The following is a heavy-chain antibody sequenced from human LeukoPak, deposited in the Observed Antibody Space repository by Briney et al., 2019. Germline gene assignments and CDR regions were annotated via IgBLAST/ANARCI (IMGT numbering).Heavy chain of an antibody. CDR3: AKGNWGPRFDP. D-gene: IGHD7-27*01. CDR1: GFIFSDSN. J-gene: IGHJ5*02. V-gene: IGHV3-30*02. Sequence: GGSLRLSCTASGFIFSDSNIHWVRQAPGKGLEWVAFIRSDGSDKSYADSVKGRFTVSRDNSKNTVYFQMNSLRADDTALYYCAKGNWGPRFDPWGQGTLVTVSS. CDR2: IRSDGSDK.